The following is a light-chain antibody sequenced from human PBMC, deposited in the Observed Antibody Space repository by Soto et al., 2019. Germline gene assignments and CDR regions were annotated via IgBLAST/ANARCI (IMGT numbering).Light chain of an antibody. CDR3: QEYGDSPMYT. CDR2: GAS. V-gene: IGKV3-20*01. CDR1: QTVSSNY. Sequence: EIVLTQSPGTLSLSPGERATLSCRASQTVSSNYLAWYQQKPGQAPRLLIYGASNMATGIPDRFSGSGSGTVFALTISRLEPEDFAVYSCQEYGDSPMYTFGQGTKLEVK. J-gene: IGKJ2*01.